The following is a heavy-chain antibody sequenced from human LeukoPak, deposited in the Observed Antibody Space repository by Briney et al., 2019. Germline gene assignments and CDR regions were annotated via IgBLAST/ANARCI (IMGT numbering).Heavy chain of an antibody. CDR1: GITLSNYG. V-gene: IGHV3-23*01. J-gene: IGHJ4*02. D-gene: IGHD3-22*01. CDR3: AKRGVVIRVILVGFHKEAYYFDS. Sequence: GGSLRLSCAVSGITLSNYGMSWVRQVPGKGLEWVAGISDSGGRTNYADSVKGRFTISRDNPKNTIYLQMNSLRAEDTAVYFCAKRGVVIRVILVGFHKEAYYFDSWGQGALVTVSS. CDR2: ISDSGGRT.